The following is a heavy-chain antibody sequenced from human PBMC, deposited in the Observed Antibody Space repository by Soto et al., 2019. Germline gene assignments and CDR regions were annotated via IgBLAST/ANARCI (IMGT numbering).Heavy chain of an antibody. V-gene: IGHV1-69*13. CDR2: IIPIFGTA. D-gene: IGHD1-7*01. J-gene: IGHJ4*02. CDR3: ARERTGPNYFDD. Sequence: GASVKVSCKASGGTFSSYAISWVRQAPGQGLEWMGGIIPIFGTANYAQKFQGRVTITADESTSTAYMELSSLRSEDTAVYYCARERTGPNYFDDWGQGTLVTVSS. CDR1: GGTFSSYA.